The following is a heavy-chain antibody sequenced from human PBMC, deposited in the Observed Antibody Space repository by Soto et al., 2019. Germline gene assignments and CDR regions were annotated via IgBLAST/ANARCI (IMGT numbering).Heavy chain of an antibody. J-gene: IGHJ5*02. V-gene: IGHV1-18*01. Sequence: ASVKVSCQASGYTFTSYGISWVRQAPGQGLEWMGWISAYNGNTNYAQKLQGRVTMTTDTSTSTAYMELRSLRSDDTAVYYCARDQVGAQINWFDPWGQGTLVTVSS. D-gene: IGHD1-26*01. CDR3: ARDQVGAQINWFDP. CDR2: ISAYNGNT. CDR1: GYTFTSYG.